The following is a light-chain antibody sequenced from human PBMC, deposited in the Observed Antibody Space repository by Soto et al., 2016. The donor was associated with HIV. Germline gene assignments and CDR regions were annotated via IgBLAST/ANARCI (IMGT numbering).Light chain of an antibody. J-gene: IGKJ1*01. CDR3: QQYDNLPWT. CDR2: DAS. V-gene: IGKV1-33*01. Sequence: IRMTQSPSSFSASTGDRVTITCQASQDISNYLNWYQQKPGKAPKLLIYDASNLETGVPSRFSGSGSGTDFTFTISSLQPEDIATYYCQQYDNLPWTFGQGTKVEIK. CDR1: QDISNY.